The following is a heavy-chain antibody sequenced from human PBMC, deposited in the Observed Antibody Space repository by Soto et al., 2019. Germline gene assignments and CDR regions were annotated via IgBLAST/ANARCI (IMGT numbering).Heavy chain of an antibody. Sequence: ASVKVSCKASGYTFTSYYMHWVRQAPGKGPEWVANIKQDGSERNYVDSVKGRFTISRDNAENSLYLQMNSLRVEDTGVYYCASARHIGPWGQGTLVTVSS. V-gene: IGHV3-7*01. J-gene: IGHJ5*02. D-gene: IGHD2-21*01. CDR1: GYTFTSYY. CDR2: IKQDGSER. CDR3: ASARHIGP.